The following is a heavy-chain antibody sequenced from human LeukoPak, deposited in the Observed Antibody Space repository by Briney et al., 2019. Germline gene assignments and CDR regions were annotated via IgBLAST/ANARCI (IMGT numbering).Heavy chain of an antibody. D-gene: IGHD3-3*01. Sequence: SETLSLTCTVSGDSINDYYWSWIRQPPGKGLEWIGYVFYNGRTNYNPSLRGRLTISIDTSKNQFSPKLRSVTAADTAVYYCARGSGYDFLNGYLVAPRSIDYWGQGALVTVSS. CDR2: VFYNGRT. V-gene: IGHV4-59*01. CDR3: ARGSGYDFLNGYLVAPRSIDY. J-gene: IGHJ4*02. CDR1: GDSINDYY.